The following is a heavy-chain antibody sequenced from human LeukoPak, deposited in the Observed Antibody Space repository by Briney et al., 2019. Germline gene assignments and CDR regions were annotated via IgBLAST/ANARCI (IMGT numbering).Heavy chain of an antibody. CDR2: MKQDGSEE. V-gene: IGHV3-7*01. D-gene: IGHD6-25*01. CDR3: ARSLAAGFDI. CDR1: GFTFSGYA. J-gene: IGHJ3*02. Sequence: GGSLRLSCAASGFTFSGYAMYWVRQAPGKGLEWVANMKQDGSEEYYVDSVKGRFTISRDNAKNSLFLQMNSLTAEDTAVYYCARSLAAGFDIWGQGTVVTVSS.